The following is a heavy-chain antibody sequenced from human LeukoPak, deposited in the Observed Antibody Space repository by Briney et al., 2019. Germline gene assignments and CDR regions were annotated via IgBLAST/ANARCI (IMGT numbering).Heavy chain of an antibody. D-gene: IGHD2-2*02. V-gene: IGHV1-69*13. CDR2: IIPVFGTS. J-gene: IGHJ5*02. CDR1: GGTFSSYA. Sequence: SVKVSCKASGGTFSSYAISWVRQALGQGLEWMGGIIPVFGTSNYAQKFQGRVTITADESTRTAYMELSSLRSEDTAVYYCARVTGGRYCSTTSCYMRGWFDPWGQGTLVTVSS. CDR3: ARVTGGRYCSTTSCYMRGWFDP.